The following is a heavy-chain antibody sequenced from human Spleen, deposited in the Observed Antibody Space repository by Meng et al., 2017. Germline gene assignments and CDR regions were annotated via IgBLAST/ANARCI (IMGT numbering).Heavy chain of an antibody. V-gene: IGHV1-18*01. CDR1: GYTFTSYG. Sequence: ASVKVSCKASGYTFTSYGISWVRQAPGQGLEWMGWISAYNGNTNYAQKLQGRVTMTTDKSTSTAYMELRSLKSDDTAVYYCARASMVRGVGAFDIWGQGTMVTVSS. CDR2: ISAYNGNT. J-gene: IGHJ3*02. D-gene: IGHD3-10*01. CDR3: ARASMVRGVGAFDI.